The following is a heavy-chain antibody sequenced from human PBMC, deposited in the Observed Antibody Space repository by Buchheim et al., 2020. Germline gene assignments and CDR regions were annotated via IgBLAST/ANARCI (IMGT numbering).Heavy chain of an antibody. CDR1: KFTFSNYE. V-gene: IGHV3-48*03. J-gene: IGHJ4*02. D-gene: IGHD2-15*01. Sequence: EVQLVESGGGLVQPGGSLRLSCEASKFTFSNYEMNWIRQAPGKRPEWVSTISGSGSKTWYVDSLKGRFTISRDNAKNSLFLQMNSLTAEDTAIYYCARRIRRQFDSWGQGTL. CDR3: ARRIRRQFDS. CDR2: ISGSGSKT.